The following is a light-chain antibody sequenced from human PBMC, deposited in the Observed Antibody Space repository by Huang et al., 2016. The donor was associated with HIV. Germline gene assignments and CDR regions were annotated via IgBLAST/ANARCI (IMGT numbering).Light chain of an antibody. CDR1: QSLLHSNGYNY. V-gene: IGKV2-28*01. CDR2: LGS. CDR3: MQALQTPIT. Sequence: DIVMTQSPLSLPVTRGEPASISCRSSQSLLHSNGYNYLDWYLQKPGQSPQLVIYLGSNRASGVPDRFSGSGSGTDFTLKISRVEAEDVGVYYCMQALQTPITFGQGTRLEIK. J-gene: IGKJ5*01.